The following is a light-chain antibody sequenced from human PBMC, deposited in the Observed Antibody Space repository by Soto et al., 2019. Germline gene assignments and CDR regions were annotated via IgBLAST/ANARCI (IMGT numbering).Light chain of an antibody. CDR1: PGIRND. V-gene: IGKV1-6*01. J-gene: IGKJ1*01. CDR3: LQHYKYPWT. Sequence: IQITQSPSTLSTSVGDRVSINCWASPGIRNDLGWYQQKPGTDPKLLIYTASASSSLQRFVPSTGRRRGSFPYFTLTISDLQTEDFETYSCLQHYKYPWTFGQGTKVDI. CDR2: TASASS.